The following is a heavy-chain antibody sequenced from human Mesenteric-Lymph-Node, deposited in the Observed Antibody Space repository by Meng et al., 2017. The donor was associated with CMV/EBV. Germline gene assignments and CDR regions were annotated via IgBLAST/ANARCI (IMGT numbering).Heavy chain of an antibody. Sequence: GESLKISCAASGFTFSDYYMNWVRQAPGKGLEWVSSISSSSTIYYADSVKGRFTISRDNAKNSLYLQMNSLRAEDTAVYYCARGGGVEVWGQGTTVTVSS. CDR2: ISSSSTI. CDR3: ARGGGVEV. V-gene: IGHV3-69-1*02. J-gene: IGHJ6*02. CDR1: GFTFSDYY. D-gene: IGHD3-16*01.